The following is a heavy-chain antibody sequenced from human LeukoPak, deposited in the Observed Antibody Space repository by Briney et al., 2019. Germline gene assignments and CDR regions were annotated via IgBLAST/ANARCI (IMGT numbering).Heavy chain of an antibody. CDR2: INPNSGGP. CDR1: GYTFTASF. J-gene: IGHJ5*02. V-gene: IGHV1-2*02. Sequence: ASVKVSCKASGYTFTASFIHWVRQAPGLGLEWMGWINPNSGGPIYAQKFQGRVTMTTETSISTAYMELSSLRSDDTAVYYCTRDGEEGGFDPWGQGTLVSVSS. D-gene: IGHD3-10*01. CDR3: TRDGEEGGFDP.